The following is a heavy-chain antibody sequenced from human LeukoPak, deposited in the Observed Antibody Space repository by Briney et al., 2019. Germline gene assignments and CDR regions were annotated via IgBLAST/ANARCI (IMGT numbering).Heavy chain of an antibody. V-gene: IGHV4-39*01. D-gene: IGHD4-23*01. CDR1: GGSISSNSYY. CDR3: ARHEYYGANCDY. J-gene: IGHJ4*02. Sequence: TSSETLSLTCTVSGGSISSNSYYGGWIRQPPGKGLEWIGSIYYSGSTYYNSSLKSRVTIFVDTSKNQFSLELSSVTAADTAVYYCARHEYYGANCDYWGQGTLVTVSS. CDR2: IYYSGST.